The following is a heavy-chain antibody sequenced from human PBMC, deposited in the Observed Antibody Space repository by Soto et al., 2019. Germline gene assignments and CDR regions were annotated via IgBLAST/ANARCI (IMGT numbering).Heavy chain of an antibody. CDR1: GFTFSSYS. CDR3: ARDLGGSGYDFYY. Sequence: PGGSLRLSCAASGFTFSSYSMNWVRQAPGKGLEWVSSISSSSSYIYYADSVKGRFTISRDNAKNSLYLQMNSLRAEDTAVYYCARDLGGSGYDFYYWGQGTLVTVSS. CDR2: ISSSSSYI. V-gene: IGHV3-21*01. D-gene: IGHD5-12*01. J-gene: IGHJ4*02.